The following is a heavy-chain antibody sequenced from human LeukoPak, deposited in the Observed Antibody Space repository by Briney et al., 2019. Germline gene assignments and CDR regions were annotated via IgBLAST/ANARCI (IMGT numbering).Heavy chain of an antibody. CDR3: ARGFWSGRYYNWFDP. J-gene: IGHJ5*02. Sequence: ASVTVSCKASGYTFTSYDINWVRQATGQGLEWMGWMNPNSGNTGYAQKFQGRVTMTRITSISTAYMELSSLKSEDTAVYYCARGFWSGRYYNWFDPWGQGTLVTVSS. CDR1: GYTFTSYD. D-gene: IGHD1-26*01. V-gene: IGHV1-8*01. CDR2: MNPNSGNT.